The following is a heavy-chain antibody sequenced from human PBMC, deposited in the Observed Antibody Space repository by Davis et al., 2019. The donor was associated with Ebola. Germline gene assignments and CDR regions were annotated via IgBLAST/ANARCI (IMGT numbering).Heavy chain of an antibody. D-gene: IGHD6-19*01. Sequence: HTGGSLRLSCAASGFPFGSYWMHWVRHAPGKGLVWVSRINSDGSSTSYADSVKGRFTISRDNAKNTLYLQMNSLRAEDTAVYYCARGHWLGYFDYWGQGTLVTVSS. J-gene: IGHJ4*02. CDR3: ARGHWLGYFDY. CDR1: GFPFGSYW. CDR2: INSDGSST. V-gene: IGHV3-74*01.